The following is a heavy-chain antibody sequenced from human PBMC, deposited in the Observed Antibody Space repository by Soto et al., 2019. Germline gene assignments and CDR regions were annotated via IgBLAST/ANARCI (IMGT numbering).Heavy chain of an antibody. CDR2: INPNSGGT. CDR1: GYTFTGYY. J-gene: IGHJ6*02. Sequence: ASVKVSCKASGYTFTGYYMHWVRQAPGQGLEWMGWINPNSGGTNYAQKFQGWVTMTRGTSISTAYMELSRLRSDDTAVYYCARSYYYDSSGYYKPRYYYYYYGMDVWGQGTTVTVSS. V-gene: IGHV1-2*04. CDR3: ARSYYYDSSGYYKPRYYYYYYGMDV. D-gene: IGHD3-22*01.